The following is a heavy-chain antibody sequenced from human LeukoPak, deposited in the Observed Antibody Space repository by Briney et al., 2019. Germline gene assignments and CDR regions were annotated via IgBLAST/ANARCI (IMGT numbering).Heavy chain of an antibody. J-gene: IGHJ5*02. CDR2: IYHSGST. V-gene: IGHV4-30-2*01. Sequence: PSETLSLTCTVSGGSISSGGYSWSWIRQPPGKGLEWIGYIYHSGSTYYNPSLKSRVTISVDRSKNQFSLKLSSVTAADTAVYYCARGRYDFWSGTFDPWGQGTLVTVSS. D-gene: IGHD3-3*01. CDR3: ARGRYDFWSGTFDP. CDR1: GGSISSGGYS.